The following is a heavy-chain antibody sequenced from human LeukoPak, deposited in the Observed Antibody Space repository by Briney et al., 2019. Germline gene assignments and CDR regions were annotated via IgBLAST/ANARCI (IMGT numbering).Heavy chain of an antibody. CDR2: IIPIFGTA. Sequence: ASVKVSCKASGGTFSSYAISWVRQAPGQGLEWMGRIIPIFGTANYAQKFQGRVTITTDESTSTAYMELSSLRSEDTAVYYCARDPLEDYGGNVIEPFDYWGQGTLVTVSS. CDR1: GGTFSSYA. CDR3: ARDPLEDYGGNVIEPFDY. V-gene: IGHV1-69*05. D-gene: IGHD4-23*01. J-gene: IGHJ4*02.